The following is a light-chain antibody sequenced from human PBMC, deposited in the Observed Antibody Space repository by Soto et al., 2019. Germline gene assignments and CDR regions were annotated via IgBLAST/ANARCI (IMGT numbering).Light chain of an antibody. J-gene: IGKJ2*01. CDR2: SAS. Sequence: EIVMTQSPATLSMSPGERATLSCRASQSVSSNLAWYQQKPGQAPRLLIYSASTRATGIPARFSGSGSGTEFTLTISSLQSEDLAVYYCQQHNHWPSFGQGTNLEIK. CDR3: QQHNHWPS. CDR1: QSVSSN. V-gene: IGKV3-15*01.